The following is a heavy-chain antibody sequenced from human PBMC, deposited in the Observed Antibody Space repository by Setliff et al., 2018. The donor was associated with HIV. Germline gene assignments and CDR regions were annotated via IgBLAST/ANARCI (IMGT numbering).Heavy chain of an antibody. D-gene: IGHD3-10*01. CDR1: GGTFSNYA. CDR2: IIPILGTA. CDR3: ARGAHPGSAEDYYYYYMDV. J-gene: IGHJ6*03. V-gene: IGHV1-69*05. Sequence: RASVKVSCKASGGTFSNYAINWVRQAPGQGLEWMVGIIPILGTANYAQKFQGRVTITTDESTSTAYMELSSLGSEDTAVYYCARGAHPGSAEDYYYYYMDVWGKGTTVTVSS.